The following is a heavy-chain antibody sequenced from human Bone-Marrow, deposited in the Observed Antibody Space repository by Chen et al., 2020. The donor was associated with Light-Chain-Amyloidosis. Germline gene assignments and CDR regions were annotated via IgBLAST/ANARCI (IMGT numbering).Heavy chain of an antibody. J-gene: IGHJ4*02. V-gene: IGHV5-51*01. CDR2: IYPDDSDA. Sequence: EQSGPEVKKPGESLKISCKGSGYTFPNYWIGWVRQMPGKGLEWMGVIYPDDSDARYSPSFDGQVTISADKSITTAYLQWRSLKASDTAMYYCARRRDGYNFDYWGQGTLVTVSS. CDR3: ARRRDGYNFDY. CDR1: GYTFPNYW. D-gene: IGHD5-12*01.